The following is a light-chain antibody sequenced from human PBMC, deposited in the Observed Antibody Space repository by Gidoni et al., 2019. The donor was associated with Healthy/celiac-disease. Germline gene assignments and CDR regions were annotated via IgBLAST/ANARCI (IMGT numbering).Light chain of an antibody. J-gene: IGKJ2*01. CDR1: QSVSSSY. CDR2: GTS. Sequence: ELALTQSPGTLSLSPGERATLSCRASQSVSSSYLAWYQQKPGQPPRPLIYGTSSRATGIPDRFSGSGSGTDCTLTISRLEPEDSAVYYCQQYGSSSYTFXQXTKLEIK. CDR3: QQYGSSSYT. V-gene: IGKV3-20*01.